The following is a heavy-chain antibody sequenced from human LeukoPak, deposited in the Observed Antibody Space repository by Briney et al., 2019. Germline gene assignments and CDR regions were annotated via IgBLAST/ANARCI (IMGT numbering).Heavy chain of an antibody. Sequence: GGSLRLSCAASGFTFSSFGMHWVRQAPGKGLEWVAIVWYDGSKRYYADSVKGRFTISRDDSKNTLYLQMNSLRAEDTAVYYYARDGKGFGELLYWGQGTLVTVSS. CDR2: VWYDGSKR. V-gene: IGHV3-33*01. CDR3: ARDGKGFGELLY. J-gene: IGHJ4*02. CDR1: GFTFSSFG. D-gene: IGHD3-10*01.